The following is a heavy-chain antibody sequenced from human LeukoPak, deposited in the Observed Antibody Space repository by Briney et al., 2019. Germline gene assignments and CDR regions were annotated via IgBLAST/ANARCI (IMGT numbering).Heavy chain of an antibody. Sequence: GGSLRLSCAASGFTFSSYAMSWVRQAPGKGLEWVSAISGSGGSTYYADSVKGRFTISRDNAKNSLYLQMNSLRAEDTAVYYCARPLSPNAFDIWGQGTMVTVSS. J-gene: IGHJ3*02. CDR3: ARPLSPNAFDI. CDR1: GFTFSSYA. CDR2: ISGSGGST. D-gene: IGHD1-14*01. V-gene: IGHV3-23*01.